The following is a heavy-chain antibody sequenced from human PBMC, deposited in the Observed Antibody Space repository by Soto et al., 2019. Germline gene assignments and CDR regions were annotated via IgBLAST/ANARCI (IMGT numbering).Heavy chain of an antibody. D-gene: IGHD3-16*01. J-gene: IGHJ5*02. Sequence: QVQLQESGPGLVKPSGTLSLTCAVSGASISSSNWWSWVRQPPGKGLEWIGEIYHSGSTNYNPSLKSRAPIPVDKPRNQFSLKWGEVPAEDRAEYSFATLWGEGRVNHWGQGTLFPVPP. CDR2: IYHSGST. CDR1: GASISSSNW. CDR3: ATLWGEGRVNH. V-gene: IGHV4-4*02.